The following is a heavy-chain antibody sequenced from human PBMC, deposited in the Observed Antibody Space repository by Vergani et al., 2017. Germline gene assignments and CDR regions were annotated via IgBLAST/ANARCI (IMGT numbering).Heavy chain of an antibody. CDR2: IDRNYGVK. CDR3: VKDNDYDADGPFGL. Sequence: VEAGGGLVQPGGSLRLSCTASGFTFQAFAFHWFRKVSGRGLEWVSGIDRNYGVKNGNSFEGRFSISRDNAKKAVFLQMNNLRHEDTALYFCVKDNDYDADGPFGLWGSGTLVTVSS. CDR1: GFTFQAFA. V-gene: IGHV3-9*01. J-gene: IGHJ2*01. D-gene: IGHD3-16*01.